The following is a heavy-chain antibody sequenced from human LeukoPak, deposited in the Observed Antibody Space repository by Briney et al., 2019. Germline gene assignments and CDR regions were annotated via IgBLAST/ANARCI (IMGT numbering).Heavy chain of an antibody. D-gene: IGHD6-6*01. V-gene: IGHV3-21*01. Sequence: GGSLRLSCAASGFTFSSYSMNWVRQAPGKGLEWVSSISSSSSYIYYGDSVKGRFTISRDNAKNSLYLQMNSLRAEDTAVYYCARSSSSNAFDIWGQGTMVTVSS. CDR1: GFTFSSYS. CDR3: ARSSSSNAFDI. CDR2: ISSSSSYI. J-gene: IGHJ3*02.